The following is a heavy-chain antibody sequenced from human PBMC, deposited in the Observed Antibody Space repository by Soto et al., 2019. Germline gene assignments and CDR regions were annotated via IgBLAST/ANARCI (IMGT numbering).Heavy chain of an antibody. J-gene: IGHJ4*02. Sequence: QVQLVQSGAEVKKPGASVKVSCKASGYTFTSYGISWVRQAPGQELEWMGWIIAYNGNTKYAQKLQGRVTMTTDTSTSTAYMELRRLGYDDTAEYYCARDSPPVDYWGQGTMVTVSS. CDR3: ARDSPPVDY. V-gene: IGHV1-18*01. CDR2: IIAYNGNT. CDR1: GYTFTSYG.